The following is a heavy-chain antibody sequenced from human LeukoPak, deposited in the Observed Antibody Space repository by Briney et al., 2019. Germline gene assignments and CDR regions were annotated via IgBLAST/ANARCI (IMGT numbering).Heavy chain of an antibody. CDR2: INPNSGGT. Sequence: ASVKVSCKASGYTFTSYPISWVRQAPGQGLEWMGWINPNSGGTDYAQKFQGRVTMTRDTSISTAYMELSRLRSDDTAVYYCARVRYNWNYYFDYWGQGTLVTVSS. J-gene: IGHJ4*02. V-gene: IGHV1-2*02. CDR3: ARVRYNWNYYFDY. CDR1: GYTFTSYP. D-gene: IGHD1-7*01.